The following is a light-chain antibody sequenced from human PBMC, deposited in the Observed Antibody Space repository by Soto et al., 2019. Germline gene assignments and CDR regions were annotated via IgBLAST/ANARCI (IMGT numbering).Light chain of an antibody. CDR3: QQTYNSYT. J-gene: IGKJ2*01. CDR1: QNINNY. CDR2: GAS. V-gene: IGKV1-39*01. Sequence: DIQMTQSPSSLSASVGDRVVLTCRAGQNINNYLNWYQQKPGKAPTLLIYGASTLQSGVPSRFSGSGSGTDSTLIISSLQPEDLGTYYCQQTYNSYTFGQGTK.